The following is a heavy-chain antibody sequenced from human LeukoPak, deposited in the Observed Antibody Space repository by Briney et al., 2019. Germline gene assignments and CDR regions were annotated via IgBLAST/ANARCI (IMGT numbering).Heavy chain of an antibody. Sequence: GGSLRLSCAASGFTVSSNYMSWVRQAPGKGLEWVSIIYSGGSTFYADSVKGRFTISRDNSKNTLYLQMNSLIAEDTAVYYCAKSGYNRFDYWGQGTRVTVSS. J-gene: IGHJ4*02. D-gene: IGHD5-24*01. CDR3: AKSGYNRFDY. V-gene: IGHV3-53*01. CDR1: GFTVSSNY. CDR2: IYSGGST.